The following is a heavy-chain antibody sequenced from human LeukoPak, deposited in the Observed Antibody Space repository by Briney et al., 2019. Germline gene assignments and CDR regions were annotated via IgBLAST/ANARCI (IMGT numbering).Heavy chain of an antibody. Sequence: RASVKVSCKASGYTFTSYYMHWVRQAPGQGLEWMGIINPSGGSTSYAQKFQGRVTMTRDMSTSTVYTELSSLRSEDTAVYYCARTVDSSGYYTEYFQHWGQGTLVTVSS. D-gene: IGHD3-22*01. J-gene: IGHJ1*01. CDR3: ARTVDSSGYYTEYFQH. CDR1: GYTFTSYY. CDR2: INPSGGST. V-gene: IGHV1-46*01.